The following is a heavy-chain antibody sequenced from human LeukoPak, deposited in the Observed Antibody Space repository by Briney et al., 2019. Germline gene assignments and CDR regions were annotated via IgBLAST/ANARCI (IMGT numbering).Heavy chain of an antibody. CDR2: INSGGSAT. J-gene: IGHJ2*01. D-gene: IGHD1-26*01. CDR3: AKDRTVGASYWYFDL. V-gene: IGHV3-74*01. Sequence: GGSLRLSCAASGFNFASNWMHWVRQTPGKGLMWVSRINSGGSATSYADSVKGRFTISRDSSRNTLFQHMNTLRAEDTAIYYCAKDRTVGASYWYFDLWGRGTLVTVSS. CDR1: GFNFASNW.